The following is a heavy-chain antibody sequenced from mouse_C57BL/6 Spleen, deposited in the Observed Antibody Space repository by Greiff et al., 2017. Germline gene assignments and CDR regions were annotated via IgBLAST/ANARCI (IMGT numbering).Heavy chain of an antibody. CDR3: ARLYYYGSSPYAMDY. CDR2: IWWDDDK. V-gene: IGHV8-8*01. CDR1: GFSLSTFGMG. D-gene: IGHD1-1*01. J-gene: IGHJ4*01. Sequence: QVQLKESGPGILQPSQTLSLTCSFSGFSLSTFGMGVGWIRQPSGKGLEWLAHIWWDDDKYYNPALKSRLTISTATSKNQIFLKMANVDTADTATYYCARLYYYGSSPYAMDYWGQGTSVTVSS.